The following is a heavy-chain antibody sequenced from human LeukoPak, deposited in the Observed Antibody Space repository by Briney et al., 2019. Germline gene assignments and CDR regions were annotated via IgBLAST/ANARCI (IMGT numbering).Heavy chain of an antibody. CDR2: INHSGST. CDR1: GGSFSGYY. CDR3: ARGLALGASDAFDI. J-gene: IGHJ3*02. V-gene: IGHV4-34*01. Sequence: SETLSLTCAVYGGSFSGYYWSWIRQPPGKGLEWIGEINHSGSTNYNPSLKSRVTISVDTSKNQFSLKLSSVTAADTAVYYCARGLALGASDAFDIWGQGTMVTVSS. D-gene: IGHD1-26*01.